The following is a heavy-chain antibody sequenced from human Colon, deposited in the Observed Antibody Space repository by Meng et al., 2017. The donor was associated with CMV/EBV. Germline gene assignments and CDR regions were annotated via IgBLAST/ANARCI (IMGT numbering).Heavy chain of an antibody. CDR2: MNPNSGNT. CDR3: ARDLSKYCSSSSCSKGADY. J-gene: IGHJ4*02. CDR1: GYTFTSYD. Sequence: ASVKVSCKASGYTFTSYDINWVRQATGQGLEWMGWMNPNSGNTDYAQKLQGRVTMTTDTSTSTAFMELRSLRSGDTAVYYCARDLSKYCSSSSCSKGADYWGQGTLVTVSS. D-gene: IGHD2-15*01. V-gene: IGHV1-8*01.